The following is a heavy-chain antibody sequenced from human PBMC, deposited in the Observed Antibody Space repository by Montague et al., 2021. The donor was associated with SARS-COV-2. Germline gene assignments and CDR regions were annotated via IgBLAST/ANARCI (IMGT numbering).Heavy chain of an antibody. D-gene: IGHD2-8*01. CDR2: IDGGGTTI. V-gene: IGHV3-48*03. Sequence: SLRLSCAASGFTFRNYEMNWVRQSPGKGLEWVSYIDGGGTTIYYADSVKGRFTISRDNAKNSLFLQMNSLRVEDTAVYYSAGDPESWWMTFDYWGQGALVTVSS. J-gene: IGHJ4*02. CDR3: AGDPESWWMTFDY. CDR1: GFTFRNYE.